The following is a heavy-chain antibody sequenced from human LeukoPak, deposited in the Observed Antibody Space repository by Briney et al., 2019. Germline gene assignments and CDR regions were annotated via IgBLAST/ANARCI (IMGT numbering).Heavy chain of an antibody. J-gene: IGHJ4*02. CDR1: GFTFSRYW. CDR3: AKEDDSVVPALPNDY. Sequence: PGGSLRLSCAASGFTFSRYWMSWVRQAPGKGLEWVANIKQDGSEKYYVDSVKGRFTISRDNSKNTLYLQMNSLRAEDTAVYYCAKEDDSVVPALPNDYWGQGTLVTVSS. D-gene: IGHD1-26*01. V-gene: IGHV3-7*03. CDR2: IKQDGSEK.